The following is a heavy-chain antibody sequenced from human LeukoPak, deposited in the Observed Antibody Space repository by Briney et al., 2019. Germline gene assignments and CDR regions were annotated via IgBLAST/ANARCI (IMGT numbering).Heavy chain of an antibody. Sequence: GGSLRLSCAASGFTFSSYWMHWVRQAPGKGLVWVSRINSDGSSTSYADSVKGRFTISRDNAKNTLYLQMNSLRAEDTAVYYCARGPLLDGHNYWGQGTLVTVSS. D-gene: IGHD3-3*02. CDR2: INSDGSST. CDR3: ARGPLLDGHNY. CDR1: GFTFSSYW. J-gene: IGHJ4*02. V-gene: IGHV3-74*01.